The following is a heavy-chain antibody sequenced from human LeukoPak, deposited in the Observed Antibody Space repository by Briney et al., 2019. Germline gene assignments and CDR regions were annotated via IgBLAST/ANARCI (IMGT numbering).Heavy chain of an antibody. CDR2: LWFDGSNK. Sequence: GGSLRLSCAASGFTFSSYSMNWVRQAPGKGLEWVAILWFDGSNKYHADSVKGRFTISRDNSKNTLYLQMNSLRAEDTAVYYCAKGPGYCSSISCRAYDYYYGMDVWGQGTTVTVSS. D-gene: IGHD2-2*01. J-gene: IGHJ6*02. V-gene: IGHV3-30*02. CDR1: GFTFSSYS. CDR3: AKGPGYCSSISCRAYDYYYGMDV.